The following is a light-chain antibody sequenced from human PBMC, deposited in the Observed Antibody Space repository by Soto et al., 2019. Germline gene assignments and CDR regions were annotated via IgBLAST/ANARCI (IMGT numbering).Light chain of an antibody. CDR2: GAS. J-gene: IGKJ1*01. CDR1: QSVGSN. V-gene: IGKV3-15*01. CDR3: QQYDNWPPWT. Sequence: EIVLTQSPVTLSVSLGERATLSCRASQSVGSNLAWYQEKGGQPPRLLIYGASTRATGVPARFSGGGSGTEFTLTIANLQSEDFAVYYCQQYDNWPPWTFGQGTKVEI.